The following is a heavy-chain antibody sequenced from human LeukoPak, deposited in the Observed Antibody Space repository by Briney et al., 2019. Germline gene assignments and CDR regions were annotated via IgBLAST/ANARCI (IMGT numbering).Heavy chain of an antibody. V-gene: IGHV4-31*03. D-gene: IGHD5-18*01. J-gene: IGHJ6*02. CDR1: GGSISSGGYY. CDR2: IYYSGNT. Sequence: SETLSLTCTVSGGSISSGGYYWSWIRQHPGKGLEWIGYIYYSGNTYYNPSLKSRVTISVDTSKNQFSLKLSSVTAADTAVYYCARTDTAMGYYYYYGMDVWGQGTTVTVSS. CDR3: ARTDTAMGYYYYYGMDV.